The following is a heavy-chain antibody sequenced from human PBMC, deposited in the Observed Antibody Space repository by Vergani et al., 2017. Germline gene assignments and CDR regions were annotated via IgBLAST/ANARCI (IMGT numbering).Heavy chain of an antibody. J-gene: IGHJ3*01. V-gene: IGHV3-30*04. D-gene: IGHD1-26*01. CDR3: ARAGAWDSLDGFDL. Sequence: QVQLVESGGGVVQPGRSLRLSCAASGFTFSSYSIHWVRQAPGKGLEWGAIIPYDGSNKYYADSVKGRFTMSRDNSKNTVYVQMNRLSPEDTAVYYCARAGAWDSLDGFDLWGHGTLVTVSS. CDR2: IPYDGSNK. CDR1: GFTFSSYS.